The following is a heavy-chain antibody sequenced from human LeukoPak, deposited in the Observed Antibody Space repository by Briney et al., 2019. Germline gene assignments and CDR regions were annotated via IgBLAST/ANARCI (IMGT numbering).Heavy chain of an antibody. Sequence: GGSLRLSCAASEISFSSSWMHWVRQAPGKGLEWVSAISGSGGSTYYADSVKGRFTISRDNSKNTLYLQMNSLRAEDTAVYYCAKGQCSSTSCLSSAEYFQHWGQGTLVTVSS. CDR1: EISFSSSW. CDR2: ISGSGGST. J-gene: IGHJ1*01. V-gene: IGHV3-23*01. CDR3: AKGQCSSTSCLSSAEYFQH. D-gene: IGHD2-2*01.